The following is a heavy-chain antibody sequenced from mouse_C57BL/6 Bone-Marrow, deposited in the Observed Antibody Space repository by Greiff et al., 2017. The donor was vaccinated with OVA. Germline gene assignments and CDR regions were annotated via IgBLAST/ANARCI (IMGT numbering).Heavy chain of an antibody. CDR3: AREGEGNFYFDY. CDR2: IHPNSGST. CDR1: GYTFTSYW. J-gene: IGHJ2*01. V-gene: IGHV1-64*01. D-gene: IGHD2-1*01. Sequence: QVQLQQSGAELVKPGASVKLSCKASGYTFTSYWMHWVKQRPGQGLEWIGMIHPNSGSTNYNEKFKSKATLTVDKSSSTAYMQLSSLTSEDSAVYYCAREGEGNFYFDYWGQGTTLTVSS.